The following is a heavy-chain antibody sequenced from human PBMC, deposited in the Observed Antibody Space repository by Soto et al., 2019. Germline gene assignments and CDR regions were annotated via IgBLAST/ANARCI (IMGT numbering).Heavy chain of an antibody. CDR3: GRRYGGHLDY. CDR1: GGSIISYY. D-gene: IGHD4-17*01. V-gene: IGHV4-59*08. Sequence: SETLSLTCTVSGGSIISYYWSWILQPPWKGLEWIGYIYYSGSTNYNPSLKSRVTISVDTSKNQFSLKLSSVTAADTAVYYCGRRYGGHLDYWGQGTLVTVSS. CDR2: IYYSGST. J-gene: IGHJ4*02.